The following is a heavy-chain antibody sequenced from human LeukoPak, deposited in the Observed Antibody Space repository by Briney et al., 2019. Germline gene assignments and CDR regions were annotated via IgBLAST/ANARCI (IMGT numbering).Heavy chain of an antibody. Sequence: GGSLRLSCAASGFTFSSYGMHWVRQAPGKGLEWVAVISYDGSNKYYADSVKGRFTISRDNSKNTLYLQMNSLRAEDTAVYYCAKEERRIGSGWYDYWGQGTLVTVSS. CDR1: GFTFSSYG. J-gene: IGHJ4*02. CDR3: AKEERRIGSGWYDY. D-gene: IGHD6-19*01. CDR2: ISYDGSNK. V-gene: IGHV3-30*18.